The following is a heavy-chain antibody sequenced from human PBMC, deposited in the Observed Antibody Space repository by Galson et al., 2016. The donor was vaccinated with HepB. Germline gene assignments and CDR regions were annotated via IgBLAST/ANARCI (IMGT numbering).Heavy chain of an antibody. J-gene: IGHJ6*02. CDR2: IYPGDSET. V-gene: IGHV5-51*01. CDR3: ARTSTRHHAMDV. Sequence: QSGAEVKKPGESLKISCKGSGYSFSSYWIGWVRQVPGKGLEWMGMIYPGDSETRYSPSSQGQVTISADKSNTTASLQWSSLKSSDTAMYYCARTSTRHHAMDVWGQGTTVTVAS. CDR1: GYSFSSYW.